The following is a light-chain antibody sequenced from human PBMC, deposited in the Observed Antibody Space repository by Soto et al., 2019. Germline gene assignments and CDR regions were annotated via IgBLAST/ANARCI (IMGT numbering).Light chain of an antibody. CDR2: EVT. V-gene: IGLV2-14*01. Sequence: QSALTQPASVSGSPGQSITISCTGTSNDVGGYNFVSWYQQHPGKAPKLMIYEVTNRPSGVSNRFSGSKSANTASLTISGLQAEDEADYFCSSYTSSNALYVFGTGTKLTVL. J-gene: IGLJ1*01. CDR1: SNDVGGYNF. CDR3: SSYTSSNALYV.